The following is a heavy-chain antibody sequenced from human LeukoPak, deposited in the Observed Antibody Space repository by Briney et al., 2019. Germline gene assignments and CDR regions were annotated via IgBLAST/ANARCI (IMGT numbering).Heavy chain of an antibody. CDR1: GGSISNYY. CDR2: IYYSGTT. D-gene: IGHD6-13*01. CDR3: VRAGDTSSNWYLDY. Sequence: PSQTLSLTCTVSGGSISNYYWSWIRQPPGKGLEWIGYIYYSGTTNYNPSLKSRVTISVDTSKNHFSLKLSSVTVADTAVYYCVRAGDTSSNWYLDYWGQGTLVTVSS. J-gene: IGHJ4*02. V-gene: IGHV4-59*01.